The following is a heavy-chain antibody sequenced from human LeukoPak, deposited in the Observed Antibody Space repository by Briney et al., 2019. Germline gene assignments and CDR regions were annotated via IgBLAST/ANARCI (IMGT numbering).Heavy chain of an antibody. CDR2: ISGSGTST. V-gene: IGHV3-23*01. J-gene: IGHJ3*02. CDR3: AKRSTENAFDI. Sequence: GGPLRLSCAASGFTFRSYDMNWVRQPPGKGLEWVSVISGSGTSTYYADSVKGRFTISRDNSKNTLYLQMNSLRAEDTAVYYCAKRSTENAFDIWGQGTMVTLSS. CDR1: GFTFRSYD.